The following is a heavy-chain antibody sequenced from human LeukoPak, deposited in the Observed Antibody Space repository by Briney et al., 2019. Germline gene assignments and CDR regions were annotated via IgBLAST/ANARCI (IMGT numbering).Heavy chain of an antibody. Sequence: GASVKVSCKASGYTFTGYYMHWVRQAPGQGLEWMGWINPNSGGTNYAQKFQGRVTMTRDTSISTAYMELSRLRSDDTAVYYCARDQESTLGLEGYWGQGTLVTVSS. J-gene: IGHJ4*02. CDR2: INPNSGGT. D-gene: IGHD2-2*01. CDR3: ARDQESTLGLEGY. V-gene: IGHV1-2*02. CDR1: GYTFTGYY.